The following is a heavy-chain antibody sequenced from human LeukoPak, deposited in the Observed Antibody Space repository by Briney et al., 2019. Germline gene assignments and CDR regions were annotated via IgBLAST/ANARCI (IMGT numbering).Heavy chain of an antibody. J-gene: IGHJ6*03. CDR3: ARGPRSSGWYDYYYYMDV. CDR2: INHSGST. D-gene: IGHD6-19*01. CDR1: GGSISSYY. V-gene: IGHV4-34*01. Sequence: SETLSLTCTVSGGSISSYYWSWIRQPPGKGLEWIGEINHSGSTNYNPSLKSRVTISVDTSKNQFSLKLSSVTAADTAVYYCARGPRSSGWYDYYYYMDVWGKGTTVTVSS.